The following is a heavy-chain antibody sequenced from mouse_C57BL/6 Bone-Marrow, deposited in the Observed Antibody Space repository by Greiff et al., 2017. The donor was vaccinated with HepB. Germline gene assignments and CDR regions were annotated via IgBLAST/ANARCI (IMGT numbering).Heavy chain of an antibody. D-gene: IGHD1-1*02. J-gene: IGHJ3*01. CDR3: ARSYGAY. Sequence: EVMLVESGGDLVKPGGSLKLSCAASGFTFSSYGMSWVRPTPDKRLEWVATISSGGSYTYYPDSVKGRFTISRDNAKNTLYLQMSSLKSEDTAMYYCARSYGAYWGQGTLVTVSA. CDR1: GFTFSSYG. CDR2: ISSGGSYT. V-gene: IGHV5-6*01.